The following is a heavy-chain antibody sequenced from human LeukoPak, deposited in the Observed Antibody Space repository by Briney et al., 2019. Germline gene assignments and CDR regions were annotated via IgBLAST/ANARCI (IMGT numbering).Heavy chain of an antibody. J-gene: IGHJ4*02. CDR2: ISGSGGST. CDR3: VYSGNFPFDY. CDR1: GXTSSSYA. Sequence: GGSLRLSCAASGXTSSSYAMSWVRQAPGKGLEWVSAISGSGGSTYYADSVKGRFTISRDNSKNTLFLQMNSLRAEDTAVYYCVYSGNFPFDYWGQGTLVTVSS. D-gene: IGHD1-26*01. V-gene: IGHV3-23*01.